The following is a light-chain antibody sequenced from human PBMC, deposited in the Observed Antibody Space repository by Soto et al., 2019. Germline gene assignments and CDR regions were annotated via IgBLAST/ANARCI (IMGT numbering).Light chain of an antibody. J-gene: IGLJ2*01. CDR1: SSNIGSNT. Sequence: QSALTQPPSASGTPGQRVTISCSGSSSNIGSNTVNWYQQLPGSAPKLLMYSTNQRPSGVPVRFSGSKSGTSASLAISGLQSEDEADYYCAAWDGSLNVVLFGGGTKLTVL. V-gene: IGLV1-44*01. CDR3: AAWDGSLNVVL. CDR2: STN.